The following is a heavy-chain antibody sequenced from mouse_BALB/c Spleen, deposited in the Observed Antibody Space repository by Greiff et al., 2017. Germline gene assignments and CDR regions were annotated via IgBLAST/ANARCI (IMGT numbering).Heavy chain of an antibody. CDR2: ISYDGSN. Sequence: EVKLVESGPGLVKPSQSLSLTCSVTGYSITSGYYWNWIRQFPGNKLEWMGYISYDGSNNYNPSLKNRISITRDTSKNQFFLKLNSVTTEDTATYYCARDYGWYFDVWGAGTTVTVSS. J-gene: IGHJ1*01. V-gene: IGHV3-6*02. CDR3: ARDYGWYFDV. D-gene: IGHD1-1*01. CDR1: GYSITSGYY.